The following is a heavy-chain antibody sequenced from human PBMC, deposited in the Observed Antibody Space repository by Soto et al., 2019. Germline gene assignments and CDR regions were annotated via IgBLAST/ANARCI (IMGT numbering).Heavy chain of an antibody. CDR1: GFTFSSYS. Sequence: GGSLRLSCAASGFTFSSYSMNWVRQAPGKGLEWVSSISSSSSYIYYADSVKGRFTISRDNAKNSLYLQMNSLRAEDTAVYYCASLRLVELSDSYWGQGTLVTVSS. D-gene: IGHD3-16*02. CDR3: ASLRLVELSDSY. CDR2: ISSSSSYI. V-gene: IGHV3-21*01. J-gene: IGHJ4*02.